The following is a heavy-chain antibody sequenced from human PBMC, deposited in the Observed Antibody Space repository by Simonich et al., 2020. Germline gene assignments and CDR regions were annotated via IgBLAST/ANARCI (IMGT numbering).Heavy chain of an antibody. CDR1: GFTFSSYE. J-gene: IGHJ4*02. CDR2: ISSSGSPI. CDR3: ARHYYGDYYFDY. D-gene: IGHD4-17*01. Sequence: EVQLVESGGGLVQPGGSLRLSCAASGFTFSSYEMNWVRQDPGKGLEWVSNISSSGSPIYYADSVKGRFTISRDNAKNSLYLQMNSLRAEDTAVYYCARHYYGDYYFDYWGQGTLVTVSS. V-gene: IGHV3-48*03.